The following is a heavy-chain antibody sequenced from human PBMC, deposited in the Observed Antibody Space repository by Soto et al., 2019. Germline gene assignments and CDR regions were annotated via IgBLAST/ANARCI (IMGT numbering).Heavy chain of an antibody. CDR3: VKTGRFGQLVPSDY. D-gene: IGHD6-6*01. Sequence: GGSLRLSCSASGFTFSSYVMYWVRQAPGKGLEFVSLISSNGDDTHYADSVKGRFTLSRDNSKSTLFLQMNSLRTEDTAVYYCVKTGRFGQLVPSDYWGQGTLVTVSS. V-gene: IGHV3-64D*06. CDR2: ISSNGDDT. CDR1: GFTFSSYV. J-gene: IGHJ4*02.